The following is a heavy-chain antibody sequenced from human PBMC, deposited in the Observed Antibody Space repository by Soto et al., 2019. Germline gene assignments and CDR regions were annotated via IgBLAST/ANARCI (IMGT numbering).Heavy chain of an antibody. CDR1: RFPFAPST. J-gene: IGHJ4*02. CDR3: AKRDVPHSTSNAYFYDH. D-gene: IGHD2-21*02. V-gene: IGHV3-23*01. Sequence: SLRLSCGVYRFPFAPSTMSWVRQAPGKGLEWVSTISVSVGSTYSADSVQGRFTVSSDISDNTLFLRMTSLTADDTAVYFCAKRDVPHSTSNAYFYDHWGRGVLVTVSS. CDR2: ISVSVGST.